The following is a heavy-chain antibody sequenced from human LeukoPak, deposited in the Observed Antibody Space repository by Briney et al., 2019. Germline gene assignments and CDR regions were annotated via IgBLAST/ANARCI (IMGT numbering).Heavy chain of an antibody. J-gene: IGHJ4*02. CDR2: IYYSGST. V-gene: IGHV4-39*07. D-gene: IGHD2-21*01. CDR3: ARDKGEDCGGDCGPFDY. CDR1: GGSISSSSYY. Sequence: SETLSLTCTVSGGSISSSSYYWGWIRQPPGKGLEWIGSIYYSGSTNYNPSLKSRVTISVDTSKNQFSLKLSSVTAADTAVYYCARDKGEDCGGDCGPFDYWGQGTLVTVSS.